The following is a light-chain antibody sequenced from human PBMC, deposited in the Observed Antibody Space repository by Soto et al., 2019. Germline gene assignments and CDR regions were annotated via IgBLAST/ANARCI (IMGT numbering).Light chain of an antibody. J-gene: IGKJ5*01. V-gene: IGKV3-20*01. CDR3: QQYGSSPLIS. CDR1: QTVSITY. CDR2: GAS. Sequence: PGESATLSCRASQTVSITYLTWYQQKPGQAPRLLIFGASKRATCIPDRFSGSGSGRDFTLTISGLEPEDFAVYYCQQYGSSPLISFGQGTRLETK.